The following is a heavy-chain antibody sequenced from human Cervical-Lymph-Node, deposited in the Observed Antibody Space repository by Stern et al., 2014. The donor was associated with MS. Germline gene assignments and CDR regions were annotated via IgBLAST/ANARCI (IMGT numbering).Heavy chain of an antibody. CDR2: IYYSGTT. CDR1: GDSISSTSYY. D-gene: IGHD3-3*01. V-gene: IGHV4-31*03. Sequence: QVQLQESGPGLVKPSQTLYLTCTVSGDSISSTSYYWSWLRQHPTQGLEWIGYIYYSGTTYYNPSLQSRLSLSVDTSKNQFFLTLNSVTAADTAIYYCARFRTIYGWFDPWGQGILVTVSS. CDR3: ARFRTIYGWFDP. J-gene: IGHJ5*02.